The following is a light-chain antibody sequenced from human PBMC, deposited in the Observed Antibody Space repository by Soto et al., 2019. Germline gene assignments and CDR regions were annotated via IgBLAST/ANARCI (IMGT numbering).Light chain of an antibody. CDR3: QQSYSTPLT. CDR1: QSISSY. V-gene: IGKV1-39*01. Sequence: DIQMTQSPSSLSAXXXXXXXXXXXASQSISSYLNWYXXKQGKXXKXXIYAASSLQSGVPSRFSGSGSGTDLTITISSLQPEDFETYYCQQSYSTPLTFGGGTKVDIK. CDR2: AAS. J-gene: IGKJ4*01.